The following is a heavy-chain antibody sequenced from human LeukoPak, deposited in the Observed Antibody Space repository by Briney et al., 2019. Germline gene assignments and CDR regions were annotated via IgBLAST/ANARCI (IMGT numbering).Heavy chain of an antibody. D-gene: IGHD4-17*01. CDR1: GFTFSSYW. V-gene: IGHV3-7*01. Sequence: PGGSLRLSCAASGFTFSSYWMSWVRQAPGKGLEWVANIKQDGSEKYYVDSVKGRFTISRDNAKNSLYLQMNSLRAEDTAVYYCAKDMTDYGDSSYHYYGMDVWGQGTTVTVSS. J-gene: IGHJ6*02. CDR2: IKQDGSEK. CDR3: AKDMTDYGDSSYHYYGMDV.